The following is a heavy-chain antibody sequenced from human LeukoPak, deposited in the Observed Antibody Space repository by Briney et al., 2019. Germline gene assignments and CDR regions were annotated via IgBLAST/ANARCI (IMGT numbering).Heavy chain of an antibody. V-gene: IGHV1-2*06. J-gene: IGHJ6*03. Sequence: ASVKVSCKASGYTFTGYYMHWVRQAPGQGLEWMGRINPNSGGTNYAQKFRGRVTMTKDTSISTAYMELSRLRSDDTAVYYCARSPVYYYYYMDHWGKGTTVTVSS. CDR2: INPNSGGT. CDR3: ARSPVYYYYYMDH. CDR1: GYTFTGYY.